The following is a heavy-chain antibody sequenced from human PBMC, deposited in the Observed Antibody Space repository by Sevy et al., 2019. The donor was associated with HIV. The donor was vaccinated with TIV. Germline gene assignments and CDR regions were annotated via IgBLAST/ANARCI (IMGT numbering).Heavy chain of an antibody. J-gene: IGHJ4*02. CDR1: GFTFLGST. CDR2: FRSRPNNYAT. D-gene: IGHD1-26*01. Sequence: GGSLRLSCAASGFTFLGSTVHWVRQASGKGLEWVGLFRSRPNNYATAYSESVKGRFTISRDDSKNTAFLQMNSLKAEDTAVYYCTTSWELAHFDYWGQGTLVTVSS. V-gene: IGHV3-73*01. CDR3: TTSWELAHFDY.